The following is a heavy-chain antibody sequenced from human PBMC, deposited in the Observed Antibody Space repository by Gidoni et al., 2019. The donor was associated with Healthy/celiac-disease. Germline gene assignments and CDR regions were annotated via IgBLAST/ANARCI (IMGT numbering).Heavy chain of an antibody. CDR2: IYSGGST. CDR3: ARVTPVFGVVSGYFDL. D-gene: IGHD3-3*01. CDR1: GFTVSSNY. Sequence: EVQLVESGGGWIQPGGSLRLSCAASGFTVSSNYMSWVRQAPGKGLELVSCIYSGGSTYYADSVKGRFTISRDNSKNTLYLQMNSLRAEDTAVYYCARVTPVFGVVSGYFDLWGRGTLVTVSS. J-gene: IGHJ2*01. V-gene: IGHV3-53*01.